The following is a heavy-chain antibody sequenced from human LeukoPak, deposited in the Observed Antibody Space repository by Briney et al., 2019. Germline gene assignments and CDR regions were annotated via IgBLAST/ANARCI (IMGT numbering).Heavy chain of an antibody. D-gene: IGHD6-13*01. CDR1: GFTFKDYY. Sequence: GGSLRLSCAASGFTFKDYYWSWIRQVPGKGLEWVSYINVNGGTMHYADSVKGRFTISRDNAKNSLSLEVNSLRAKDTAVYYCARGPRILAAGSYYFDYWGQGTLVTVSS. V-gene: IGHV3-11*01. J-gene: IGHJ4*02. CDR2: INVNGGTM. CDR3: ARGPRILAAGSYYFDY.